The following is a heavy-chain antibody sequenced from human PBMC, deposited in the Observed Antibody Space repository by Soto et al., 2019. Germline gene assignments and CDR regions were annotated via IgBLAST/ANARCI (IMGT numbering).Heavy chain of an antibody. CDR2: ISAYNGNT. D-gene: IGHD6-13*01. V-gene: IGHV1-18*01. Sequence: QVQLVQSGAEVKKPGASVKVSCKASGYTFTSYGISWVRQAPGQGLEWMGWISAYNGNTNYAQKLQGRVTMTTDTSTSTADMELRSLRSDDTAVYYCARDRVGTVRGSSSDYWGQGTLVTVSS. J-gene: IGHJ4*02. CDR1: GYTFTSYG. CDR3: ARDRVGTVRGSSSDY.